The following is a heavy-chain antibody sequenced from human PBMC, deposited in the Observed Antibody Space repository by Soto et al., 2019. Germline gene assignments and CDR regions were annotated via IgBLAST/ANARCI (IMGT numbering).Heavy chain of an antibody. J-gene: IGHJ4*02. CDR1: GFTFSGSA. V-gene: IGHV3-73*02. CDR2: IRSKANSYAT. CDR3: TTWGEGLEGGFDY. D-gene: IGHD1-1*01. Sequence: EVQLVESGGGLVQPGGSLKLSCAASGFTFSGSAMHWVRQASGKGLEWVGRIRSKANSYATAYAASVKGRFTISRDDSKNTAYLQMNSLKTEDTAVYYCTTWGEGLEGGFDYWGQGTLVTVSS.